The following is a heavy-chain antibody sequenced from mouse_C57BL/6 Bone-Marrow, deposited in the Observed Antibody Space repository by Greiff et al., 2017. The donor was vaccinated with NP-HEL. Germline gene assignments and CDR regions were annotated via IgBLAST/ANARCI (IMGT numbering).Heavy chain of an antibody. CDR3: ARRGSTMITTRNAMDY. Sequence: VQLQQSGAELVKPGASVKISCKASGYTFTDYYINWVKQRPGQGLEWIGKIGPGSGSTYYNEKFKGKATLTADKSSSTAYMQLSSLTSEDSAVYFCARRGSTMITTRNAMDYWGQGTSVTVSS. CDR2: IGPGSGST. D-gene: IGHD2-4*01. J-gene: IGHJ4*01. V-gene: IGHV1-77*01. CDR1: GYTFTDYY.